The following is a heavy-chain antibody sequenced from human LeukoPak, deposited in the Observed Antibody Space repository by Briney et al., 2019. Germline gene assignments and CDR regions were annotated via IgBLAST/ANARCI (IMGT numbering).Heavy chain of an antibody. V-gene: IGHV3-30*18. J-gene: IGHJ4*02. CDR2: ISYDGNNK. D-gene: IGHD3-10*01. Sequence: GGSLRLSCAASGFTFSTYGMHWVRQAPGKGLGWVAVISYDGNNKYYADSVKGRFTISRDNSKSTLFLQMNSLRAEDAAVYYCAKDRDGSGSYFDYWGQGTLVTVSS. CDR3: AKDRDGSGSYFDY. CDR1: GFTFSTYG.